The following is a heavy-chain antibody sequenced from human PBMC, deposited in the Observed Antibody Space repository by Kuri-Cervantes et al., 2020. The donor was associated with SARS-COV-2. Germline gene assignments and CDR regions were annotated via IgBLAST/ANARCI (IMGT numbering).Heavy chain of an antibody. Sequence: GGSLRLSCAASGFTFSSYWMNWVRQAPGKGLEWVSYISSSGSTIYYADSVKGRFTISRDNAKNSLYLQMNSLRAEDTAVYYCARDSCSSTSCYHYYMDVWGKGTTVTVSS. CDR1: GFTFSSYW. V-gene: IGHV3-48*04. CDR2: ISSSGSTI. J-gene: IGHJ6*03. CDR3: ARDSCSSTSCYHYYMDV. D-gene: IGHD2-2*01.